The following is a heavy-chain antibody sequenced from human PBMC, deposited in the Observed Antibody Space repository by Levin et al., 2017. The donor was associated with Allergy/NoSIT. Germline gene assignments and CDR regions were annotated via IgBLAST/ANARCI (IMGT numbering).Heavy chain of an antibody. J-gene: IGHJ3*02. CDR1: GGSISSDY. D-gene: IGHD5-12*01. V-gene: IGHV4-59*01. Sequence: SETLSLTCTVSGGSISSDYWSWFRQSPEKGLEWIGYISHTGTTDYNASLKSQVTISLATSKIQFSLSLSSVTAADTAVYYCARDLKNSVTYEDAVHIWGQGTMVTVSS. CDR2: ISHTGTT. CDR3: ARDLKNSVTYEDAVHI.